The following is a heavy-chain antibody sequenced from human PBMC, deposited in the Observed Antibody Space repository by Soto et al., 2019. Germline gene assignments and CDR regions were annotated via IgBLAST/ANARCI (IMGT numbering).Heavy chain of an antibody. CDR2: IKQDGSEK. CDR3: ARGSRYYYMDV. Sequence: PGGSLRPSCAASGFTFSSYWMSWVRQAPGKGLEWVANIKQDGSEKYYVDSVKGRFTISRDNAKNSLYLQMNSLRAEDTAVYYCARGSRYYYMDVWGKGTTVTVSS. CDR1: GFTFSSYW. V-gene: IGHV3-7*04. J-gene: IGHJ6*03.